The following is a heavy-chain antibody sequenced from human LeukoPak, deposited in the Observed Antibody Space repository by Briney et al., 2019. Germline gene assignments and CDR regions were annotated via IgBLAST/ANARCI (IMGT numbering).Heavy chain of an antibody. D-gene: IGHD3-22*01. CDR1: GGSISSYY. V-gene: IGHV4-4*07. CDR3: ARAGHYYDSSGYPPSEFDP. Sequence: KSSETLSLTCTVSGGSISSYYWSWIRQPAGKGLEWIGRIYTSGSTNYNPSLKSRVTMSVDTSKNQFSLKLSSVTAADTAVYYCARAGHYYDSSGYPPSEFDPWGQGTLVTVSS. CDR2: IYTSGST. J-gene: IGHJ5*02.